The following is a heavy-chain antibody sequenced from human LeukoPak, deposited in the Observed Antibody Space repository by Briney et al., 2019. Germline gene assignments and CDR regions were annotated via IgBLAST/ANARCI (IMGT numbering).Heavy chain of an antibody. D-gene: IGHD2-15*01. CDR2: IYYSGST. J-gene: IGHJ6*02. CDR1: GGSISSGDYY. Sequence: PSETLSLTCTVSGGSISSGDYYWRWLRQPPGKGLEWIGYIYYSGSTYYNPSLKSRVTISVDTSKNQFSLKLSSVTAADTAVYYCARADCSGGSCYSYKNYYYYGMDVWGQGTTVTVSS. V-gene: IGHV4-30-4*01. CDR3: ARADCSGGSCYSYKNYYYYGMDV.